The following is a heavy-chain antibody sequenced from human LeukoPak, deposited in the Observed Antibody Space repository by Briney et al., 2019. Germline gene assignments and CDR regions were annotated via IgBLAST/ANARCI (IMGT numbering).Heavy chain of an antibody. CDR1: GFTFSSYG. Sequence: GGSLRLSCAASGFTFSSYGMHWVRQAPGKGLEWVAVISYDGSNKYYADSVKGRFTISRDNSKNTLYLQMNSLRAVDTAVYYCAKTGLKFAAAGHFDYWGQGTLVTVSS. CDR3: AKTGLKFAAAGHFDY. J-gene: IGHJ4*02. CDR2: ISYDGSNK. D-gene: IGHD6-13*01. V-gene: IGHV3-30*18.